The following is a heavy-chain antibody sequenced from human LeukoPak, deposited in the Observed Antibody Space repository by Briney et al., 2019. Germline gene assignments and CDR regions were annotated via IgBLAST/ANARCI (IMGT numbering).Heavy chain of an antibody. V-gene: IGHV1-3*03. Sequence: GASVKVSCKASGYTFTSYAMHWVRQAPGQRLEWMGWINAGNGNTKYSQEFQGRVTITRDTSASTAYMELSSLRSEDMAVYYCAREGKDVYNYDYWGQGTLVTVSS. J-gene: IGHJ4*02. CDR2: INAGNGNT. CDR1: GYTFTSYA. D-gene: IGHD5-24*01. CDR3: AREGKDVYNYDY.